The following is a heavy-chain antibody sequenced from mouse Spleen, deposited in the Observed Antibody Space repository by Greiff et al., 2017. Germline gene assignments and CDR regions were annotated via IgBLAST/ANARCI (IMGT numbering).Heavy chain of an antibody. Sequence: QVQLKQSGPGLVQPSQSLSITCTVSGFSLTSYGVHWVRQSPGKGLEWLGVIWSGGSTDYNAAFISRLSISKDNSKSQVFFKMNSLQADDTAIYYCARGDLLWLRRGAMDYWGQGTSVTVSS. V-gene: IGHV2-2*01. CDR2: IWSGGST. CDR3: ARGDLLWLRRGAMDY. CDR1: GFSLTSYG. J-gene: IGHJ4*01. D-gene: IGHD2-2*01.